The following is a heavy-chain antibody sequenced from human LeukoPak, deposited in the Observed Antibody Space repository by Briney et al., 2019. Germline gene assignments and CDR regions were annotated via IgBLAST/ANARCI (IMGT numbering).Heavy chain of an antibody. CDR1: GFTFSDYY. V-gene: IGHV3-7*01. D-gene: IGHD4-23*01. J-gene: IGHJ4*02. CDR2: IKQDGSEK. CDR3: ARGSNSGY. Sequence: QPGGSLRLSCAASGFTFSDYYMSWIRQAPGKGLEWVANIKQDGSEKYYVDSVKGRFTISRDNAKNSLYLQMNSLRAEDTAVYYCARGSNSGYWGQGTLVTVSS.